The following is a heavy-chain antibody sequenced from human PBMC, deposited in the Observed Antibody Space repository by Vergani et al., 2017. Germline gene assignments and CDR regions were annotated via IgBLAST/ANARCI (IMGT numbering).Heavy chain of an antibody. CDR2: IYWDDDN. J-gene: IGHJ4*02. Sequence: QITLKESGPTLVKPTQTLTLTCTFSGFSLSTRGVGVGWIRQPPGKALEWLAIIYWDDDNRYSPSLKSRTAITKDTSKNQVVLTMTNMDPVDTATYYCAHRLNSPPLNWGQGTLVTVSS. D-gene: IGHD2/OR15-2a*01. CDR1: GFSLSTRGVG. CDR3: AHRLNSPPLN. V-gene: IGHV2-5*02.